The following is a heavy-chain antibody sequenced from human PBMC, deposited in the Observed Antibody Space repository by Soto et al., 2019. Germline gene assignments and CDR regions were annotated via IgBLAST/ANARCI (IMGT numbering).Heavy chain of an antibody. J-gene: IGHJ6*02. CDR2: ISAYNGNT. CDR1: GYTFTSYG. D-gene: IGHD6-19*01. CDR3: ARIVRSGWYARGNYYGMDV. V-gene: IGHV1-18*01. Sequence: QVQLVQSGAEVKKPGASVKVSCKASGYTFTSYGISWVRQAPGQGLEWMGWISAYNGNTNYAQKLQGRVTMTADTSTSTAYRELRSLRSDDTAVYYCARIVRSGWYARGNYYGMDVWGQGTTVTVSS.